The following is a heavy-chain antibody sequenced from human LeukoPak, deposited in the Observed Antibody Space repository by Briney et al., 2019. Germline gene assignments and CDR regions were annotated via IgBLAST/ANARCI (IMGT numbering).Heavy chain of an antibody. CDR3: AREGGYYYCMDV. J-gene: IGHJ6*01. CDR1: GGSSRSFY. D-gene: IGHD3-16*01. V-gene: IGHV4-4*07. Sequence: SETLSRTCTVSGGSSRSFYGSWIRQSAGKGLDWIGRIYTTGTTNYNPSLKSRVTMSADTSKNQLSLKVNSVTAADTAVYYCAREGGYYYCMDVWPQGNTVGVS. CDR2: IYTTGTT.